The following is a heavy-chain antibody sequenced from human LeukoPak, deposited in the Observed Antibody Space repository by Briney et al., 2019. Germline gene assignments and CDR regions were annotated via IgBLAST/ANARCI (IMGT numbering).Heavy chain of an antibody. Sequence: GGSLRLSCAASGFTFTSYSMNWVRQAPGKGLEWVSAISGSDGSTFYVDPVKGRFTISRDNSKNTLYLQMNSLRAEDTAIYYCAKVGIAARQSAFDIWGQGTMVTVSS. D-gene: IGHD6-6*01. CDR2: ISGSDGST. J-gene: IGHJ3*02. V-gene: IGHV3-23*01. CDR3: AKVGIAARQSAFDI. CDR1: GFTFTSYS.